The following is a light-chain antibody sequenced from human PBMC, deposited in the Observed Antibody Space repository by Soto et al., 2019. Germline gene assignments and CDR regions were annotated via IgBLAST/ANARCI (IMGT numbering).Light chain of an antibody. Sequence: DIQMTQSPSSLSASVGDRVTITCQASQDITNSLSWYQEKPGKAPKLLIYDASNLETGVPSRFSGSGSGTDFTFTITNLQPEDIATYYCQQYDDFPLTFGGGTKVEI. CDR2: DAS. J-gene: IGKJ4*01. CDR3: QQYDDFPLT. V-gene: IGKV1-33*01. CDR1: QDITNS.